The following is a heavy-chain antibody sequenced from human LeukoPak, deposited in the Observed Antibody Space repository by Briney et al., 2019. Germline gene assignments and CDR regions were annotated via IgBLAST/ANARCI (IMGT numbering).Heavy chain of an antibody. J-gene: IGHJ4*02. Sequence: GGSLRLSCAASGFTFSSYAMHWVRQAPGKGLEWVAVISDDGSRKYYTDSVKRRFTISRDNSKNTLYLQMNSLRAEGTAVYYCAREAGTGTTDFDYWGQGTQVTVSS. CDR1: GFTFSSYA. V-gene: IGHV3-30-3*01. D-gene: IGHD1-7*01. CDR3: AREAGTGTTDFDY. CDR2: ISDDGSRK.